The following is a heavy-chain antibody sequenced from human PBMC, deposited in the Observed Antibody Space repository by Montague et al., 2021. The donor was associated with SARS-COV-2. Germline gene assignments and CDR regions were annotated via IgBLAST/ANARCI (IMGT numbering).Heavy chain of an antibody. D-gene: IGHD3-10*01. J-gene: IGHJ6*03. CDR3: ASSYYYGSGTYVYNYYMDV. CDR1: GRSVSSSPYY. CDR2: ISYSGRT. Sequence: SETLSLTCAVSGRSVSSSPYYWGWIRQPPGRGLEWVGSISYSGRTYLSPSLKSRLTISVDSSENQFSLRLSSVTAADTAVYYCASSYYYGSGTYVYNYYMDVWGKGTTVTVSS. V-gene: IGHV4-39*01.